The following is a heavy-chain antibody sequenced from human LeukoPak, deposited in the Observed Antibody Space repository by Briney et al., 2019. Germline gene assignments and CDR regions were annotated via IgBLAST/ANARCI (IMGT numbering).Heavy chain of an antibody. CDR2: ISSSSSYI. CDR1: GFTFSSYS. J-gene: IGHJ4*02. V-gene: IGHV3-21*01. Sequence: GGSLRLSCAASGFTFSSYSMNWVRQASGKGLEWVSSISSSSSYIYYADPVKGRFTISRDNAKNSLYLQMNSLRAEDTAVYYCARALIDGNTPFDYWGQGTLVTVSS. CDR3: ARALIDGNTPFDY. D-gene: IGHD4-23*01.